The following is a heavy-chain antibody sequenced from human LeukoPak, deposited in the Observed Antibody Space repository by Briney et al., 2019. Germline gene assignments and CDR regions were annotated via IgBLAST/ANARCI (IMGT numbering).Heavy chain of an antibody. D-gene: IGHD2-2*01. CDR3: ARFLRSADYYYYYYMDV. CDR1: GGSISSYY. V-gene: IGHV4-59*01. CDR2: IYYSGST. J-gene: IGHJ6*03. Sequence: PSETLSLTCTVSGGSISSYYWSWIRQRPGKGLEWIGYIYYSGSTNYNPSLKSRVTISVDTSKNQFSLKLSSVTAADTAVYYCARFLRSADYYYYYYMDVWGKGTTVTVSS.